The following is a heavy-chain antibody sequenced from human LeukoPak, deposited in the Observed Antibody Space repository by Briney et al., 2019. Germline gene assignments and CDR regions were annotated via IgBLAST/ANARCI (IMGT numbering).Heavy chain of an antibody. J-gene: IGHJ3*02. Sequence: PGGCLRLSCAASGFTFSIYWMSWVRQAPGKGLEWVASMKEDVGEIHYVDSVKGRFTISRDNAKNSLYLQMNSLRAEDTAVYYCETYSAFDIWGHGTMVTVSS. D-gene: IGHD2-21*01. CDR3: ETYSAFDI. V-gene: IGHV3-7*02. CDR2: MKEDVGEI. CDR1: GFTFSIYW.